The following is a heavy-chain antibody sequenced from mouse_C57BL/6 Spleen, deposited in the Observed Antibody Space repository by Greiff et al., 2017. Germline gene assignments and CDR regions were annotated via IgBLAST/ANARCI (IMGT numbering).Heavy chain of an antibody. CDR3: ARRVLDGYCPFDY. D-gene: IGHD2-3*01. CDR1: GYTFTDYN. J-gene: IGHJ2*01. Sequence: EVQLQQSGPELVKPGASVKIPCKASGYTFTDYNMDWVKQSHGKSLEWIGDINPNNGGTIYNQKFKGKATSTVDKSSSTAYMELRSLTSEDTAVYYCARRVLDGYCPFDYWGQGTTLTVSS. V-gene: IGHV1-18*01. CDR2: INPNNGGT.